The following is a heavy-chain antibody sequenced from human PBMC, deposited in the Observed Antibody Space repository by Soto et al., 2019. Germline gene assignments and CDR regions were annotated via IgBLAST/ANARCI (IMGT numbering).Heavy chain of an antibody. CDR2: ISPYNDNT. CDR3: ARDAGSFDY. CDR1: GYTFISYG. D-gene: IGHD3-10*01. Sequence: GASVKVSCKASGYTFISYGISWVRQAPGQGLEWMGWISPYNDNTKYSQKIQGRVSLTTDTSTRTAYMELSSLRSEDTAMYYCARDAGSFDYWGQGTLVTVSS. V-gene: IGHV1-18*01. J-gene: IGHJ4*02.